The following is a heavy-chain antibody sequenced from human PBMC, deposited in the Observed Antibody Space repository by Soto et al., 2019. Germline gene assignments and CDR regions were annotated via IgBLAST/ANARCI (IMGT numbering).Heavy chain of an antibody. J-gene: IGHJ5*02. Sequence: SETLSLTCTVSGGSISSSSYYWGWIRQPPGKGLEWIGSIYYSGSTYYNPSLKSRVTISVDTSKNQFSLKLSSVTAADTAVYYCARLSYDYGVKNLIDPWGQGTLVTVSS. CDR2: IYYSGST. CDR1: GGSISSSSYY. D-gene: IGHD4-17*01. V-gene: IGHV4-39*01. CDR3: ARLSYDYGVKNLIDP.